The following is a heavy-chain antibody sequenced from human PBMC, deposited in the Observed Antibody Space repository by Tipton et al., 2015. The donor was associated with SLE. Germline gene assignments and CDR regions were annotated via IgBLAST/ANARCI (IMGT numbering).Heavy chain of an antibody. CDR3: ARHGGFGASSFYYYMDV. V-gene: IGHV3-11*04. D-gene: IGHD3-10*01. Sequence: GLVKPSETLSLTCAVYGGSFNHYFWSWIRQPPGKGLEWVSYISSSGSTIYYADSAKGRFTISRDNAKNSLYLQMNSLRAEDTAVYYCARHGGFGASSFYYYMDVWGKGTTVTVSS. J-gene: IGHJ6*03. CDR2: ISSSGSTI. CDR1: GGSFNHYF.